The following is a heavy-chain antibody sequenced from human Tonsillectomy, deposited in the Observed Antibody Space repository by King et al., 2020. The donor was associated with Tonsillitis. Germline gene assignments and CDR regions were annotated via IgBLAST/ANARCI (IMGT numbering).Heavy chain of an antibody. J-gene: IGHJ4*02. CDR1: GYPFTSYG. V-gene: IGHV1-18*01. CDR2: ISSNNGKT. D-gene: IGHD3-22*01. CDR3: AADTYYFESSGYSRCNY. Sequence: QLVQSGAEVKKPGASVKVSCKPSGYPFTSYGITWVRQAPGQGLEWMGWISSNNGKTNHAQKFQGRVTMTTETSTNTAYMELTSLRSDDTAVYYCAADTYYFESSGYSRCNYWGPGTLVTVSS.